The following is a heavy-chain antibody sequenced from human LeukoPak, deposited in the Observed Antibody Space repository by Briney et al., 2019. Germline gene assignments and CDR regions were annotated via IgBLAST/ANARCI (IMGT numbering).Heavy chain of an antibody. CDR1: GGTFSSYA. Sequence: SVKVSCKASGGTFSSYAISWVRQAPGQGLEWMGGIIPIFGTANYAQKFQGRVTITTDESTSTAYMELRRLRSEDPAVYYCARDDPVVITRGAHLGYYYYYMDVWGKGTTVTVSS. J-gene: IGHJ6*03. V-gene: IGHV1-69*05. CDR3: ARDDPVVITRGAHLGYYYYYMDV. CDR2: IIPIFGTA. D-gene: IGHD3-22*01.